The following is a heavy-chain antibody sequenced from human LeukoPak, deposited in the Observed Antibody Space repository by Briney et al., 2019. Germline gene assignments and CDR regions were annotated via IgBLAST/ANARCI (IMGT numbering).Heavy chain of an antibody. CDR1: GYTFTSYY. CDR2: INPSGGST. V-gene: IGHV1-46*01. Sequence: ASVKASCKASGYTFTSYYMHWVRQAPGQGLEWMGMINPSGGSTTYAQTFQGRVTITRDTSSTTVFMELSSLRSEDTAVYYCARVPLSFCTNTDCYRIFDFWGQGTLVTVSS. D-gene: IGHD2-2*01. J-gene: IGHJ4*02. CDR3: ARVPLSFCTNTDCYRIFDF.